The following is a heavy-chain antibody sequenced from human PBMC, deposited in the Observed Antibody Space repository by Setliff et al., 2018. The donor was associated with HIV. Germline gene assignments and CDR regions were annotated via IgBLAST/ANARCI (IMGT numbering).Heavy chain of an antibody. CDR2: IYYSGST. CDR3: VRLPGTTSPHVGWFDP. Sequence: SETLSLTCTVSGGSISSGDYYWTWIRQHPGKGLEWIGYIYYSGSTYYNPSLKSRVTISVDTSKNQFSLKLSSVTAADTAVYYCVRLPGTTSPHVGWFDPWGQGTLVTVSS. D-gene: IGHD1-7*01. V-gene: IGHV4-31*03. CDR1: GGSISSGDYY. J-gene: IGHJ5*02.